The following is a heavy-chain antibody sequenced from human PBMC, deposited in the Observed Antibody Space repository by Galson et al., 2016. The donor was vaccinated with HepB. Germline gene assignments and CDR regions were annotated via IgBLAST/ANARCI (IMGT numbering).Heavy chain of an antibody. Sequence: SLRLSCAASGFTFSNYAMSWVRQAPGKGLEWVSAISGSGGSTYYADFVKGRFTISRENSKNTLYLQMNSLRAEDTAVYVCARPKWGYYYGMDAWGQGTTVTVPS. CDR2: ISGSGGST. CDR3: ARPKWGYYYGMDA. V-gene: IGHV3-23*01. D-gene: IGHD1-26*01. CDR1: GFTFSNYA. J-gene: IGHJ6*02.